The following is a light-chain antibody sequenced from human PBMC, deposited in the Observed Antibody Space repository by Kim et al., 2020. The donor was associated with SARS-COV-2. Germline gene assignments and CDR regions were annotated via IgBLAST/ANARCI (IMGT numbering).Light chain of an antibody. Sequence: QTATLTCSGNSNNVGNQGAAWLRQYQGNPPKLLSYRSNKRPSGISERFSASRSGSSASLTITGLQPEDEGDYYCSAWDTRLNGWVFGGGTQLTVL. CDR2: RSN. CDR3: SAWDTRLNGWV. CDR1: SNNVGNQG. V-gene: IGLV10-54*04. J-gene: IGLJ3*02.